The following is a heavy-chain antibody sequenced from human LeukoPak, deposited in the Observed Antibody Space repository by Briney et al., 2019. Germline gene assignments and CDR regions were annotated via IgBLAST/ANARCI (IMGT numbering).Heavy chain of an antibody. CDR2: IIPIFGTA. CDR3: ARARLYPYNWNNNWFDP. J-gene: IGHJ5*02. D-gene: IGHD1/OR15-1a*01. CDR1: GGTFISYA. V-gene: IGHV1-69*13. Sequence: ASVKVSCKASGGTFISYAISWVRQAPGQGLEWMGGIIPIFGTANYAQKFQGRVTITADESTSTAYMELSSLRSEDTAVYYCARARLYPYNWNNNWFDPWGQGTLVTVSS.